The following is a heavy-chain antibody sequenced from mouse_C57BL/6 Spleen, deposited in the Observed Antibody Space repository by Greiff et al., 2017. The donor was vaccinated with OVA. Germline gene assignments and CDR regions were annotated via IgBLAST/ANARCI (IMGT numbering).Heavy chain of an antibody. CDR3: VRQSYEGAFDY. V-gene: IGHV10-1*01. J-gene: IGHJ2*01. CDR1: GFSFNTYA. Sequence: EVTLMESGGGLVQPKGSLKLSCAASGFSFNTYAMNWVRQAPGKGLEWVARIRSKSNNYATYYADSVKDRFTISRDDSESMLYLQMNNLKTEDTAMYYCVRQSYEGAFDYWGQGTTLTVSS. CDR2: IRSKSNNYAT. D-gene: IGHD1-1*01.